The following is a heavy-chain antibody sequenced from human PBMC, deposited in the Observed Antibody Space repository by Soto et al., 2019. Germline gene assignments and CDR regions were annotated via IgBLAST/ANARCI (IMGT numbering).Heavy chain of an antibody. CDR2: VYYNGNT. Sequence: SETLSLTCSVSGGSTTSSSYYWGWIRQPPGMGLEWIGNVYYNGNTYYNPSLKSRVAISVDTSNNQFSLKLNSVTAADTAVYYCARLSTLTGYYALTHFYFDYRGQRTPVTVSS. J-gene: IGHJ4*02. CDR1: GGSTTSSSYY. D-gene: IGHD3-9*01. V-gene: IGHV4-39*01. CDR3: ARLSTLTGYYALTHFYFDY.